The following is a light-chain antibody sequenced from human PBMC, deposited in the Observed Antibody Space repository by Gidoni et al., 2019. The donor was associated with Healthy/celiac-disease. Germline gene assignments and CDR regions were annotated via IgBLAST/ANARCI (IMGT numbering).Light chain of an antibody. CDR3: QQYYSTPPA. CDR2: WAS. V-gene: IGKV4-1*01. CDR1: QSALYSSNNKNY. Sequence: DIVMTQSPASLAVSLGEWATINCKSSQSALYSSNNKNYLAWYQQKPGQPPKLLIYWASTRESGVPDRFSGSGSGTDFTLTISSLQAEDVAVYYCQQYYSTPPAFGPGTKVEIK. J-gene: IGKJ3*01.